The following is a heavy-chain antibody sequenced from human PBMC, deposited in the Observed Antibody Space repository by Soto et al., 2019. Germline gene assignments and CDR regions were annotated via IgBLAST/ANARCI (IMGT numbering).Heavy chain of an antibody. CDR1: GGSISGHS. CDR3: VRGRSYSVYDF. V-gene: IGHV4-4*07. J-gene: IGHJ4*02. CDR2: IYPSGST. D-gene: IGHD5-12*01. Sequence: SETLSLTCTVSGGSISGHSWIWIRQSAGRGLEWIGHIYPSGSTSYNPSLRRRVTMSLDTSKNQIFLNLTSVTAADTAVFYCVRGRSYSVYDFWGPGTLVTVSS.